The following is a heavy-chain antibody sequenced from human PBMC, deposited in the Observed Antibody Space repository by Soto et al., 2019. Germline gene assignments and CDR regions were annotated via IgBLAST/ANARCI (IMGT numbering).Heavy chain of an antibody. CDR3: AAGIGAPVAFDI. J-gene: IGHJ3*02. V-gene: IGHV1-8*01. CDR2: MNPKSGAT. CDR1: GYTFTSFD. Sequence: ASVKVSCKASGYTFTSFDINWVRQATGQGLEWMGWMNPKSGATGYAQKFQERVTITRDMSTSTAYMELSSLRSEDTAVYYCAAGIGAPVAFDIWGQGTMVTVSS. D-gene: IGHD4-17*01.